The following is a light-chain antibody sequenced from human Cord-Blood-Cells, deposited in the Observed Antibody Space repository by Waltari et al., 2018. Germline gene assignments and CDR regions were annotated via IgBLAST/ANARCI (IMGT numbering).Light chain of an antibody. CDR1: QSLLHSNGYNC. J-gene: IGKJ1*01. CDR2: LGS. CDR3: MQALQTPWT. Sequence: DIVMTQSQLSLPVTPGEPASISCRSSQSLLHSNGYNCLDWYLQKPGQSPQLLIYLGSNRASGVPDRFSGSGSGTDFTLKISRVEAEDVGVYYCMQALQTPWTFGQGTKVEIK. V-gene: IGKV2-28*01.